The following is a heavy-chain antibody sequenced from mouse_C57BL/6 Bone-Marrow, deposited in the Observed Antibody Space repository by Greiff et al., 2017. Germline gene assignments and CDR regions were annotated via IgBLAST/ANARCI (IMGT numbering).Heavy chain of an antibody. CDR2: IYPRSGNT. Sequence: VQLQQSGAELARPGASVKLSCKASGYTFTSYGISWVKQRTGQGLEWIGEIYPRSGNTYYNEKFKGKATLTADKSSSTAYMQLSSLTSEDSAVYFCALWLRRGNYFDYWGQGTTLTVSS. D-gene: IGHD2-2*01. V-gene: IGHV1-81*01. CDR1: GYTFTSYG. CDR3: ALWLRRGNYFDY. J-gene: IGHJ2*01.